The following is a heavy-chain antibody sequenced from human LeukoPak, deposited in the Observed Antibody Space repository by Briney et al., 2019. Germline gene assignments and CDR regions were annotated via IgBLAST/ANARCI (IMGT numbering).Heavy chain of an antibody. V-gene: IGHV4-59*01. D-gene: IGHD2-15*01. Sequence: SETLSPTCTVSGGSITSYYWTWIRQPPGKGLEWIGYIYHSGTTNYNPSLKSRVSISVDRSKNQFSLKLSSVTTADTAVYYCAQKAPYSPGYSQHRGQGTLVTVSS. CDR2: IYHSGTT. J-gene: IGHJ1*01. CDR1: GGSITSYY. CDR3: AQKAPYSPGYSQH.